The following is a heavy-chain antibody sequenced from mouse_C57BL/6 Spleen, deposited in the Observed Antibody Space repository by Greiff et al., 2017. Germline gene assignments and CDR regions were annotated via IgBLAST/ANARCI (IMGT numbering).Heavy chain of an antibody. V-gene: IGHV1-80*01. J-gene: IGHJ1*03. CDR3: ARKDFYYGSSGYFDV. CDR2: IYPGDGDT. CDR1: GYAFSSYW. D-gene: IGHD1-1*01. Sequence: QVQLQQSGAELVKPGASVKISCKASGYAFSSYWMNWVKQRPGKGLEWIGQIYPGDGDTNYNGKFKGKATLTADKSSSTAYMQLSSLTSEDSAVYFCARKDFYYGSSGYFDVWGTGTTVTVSS.